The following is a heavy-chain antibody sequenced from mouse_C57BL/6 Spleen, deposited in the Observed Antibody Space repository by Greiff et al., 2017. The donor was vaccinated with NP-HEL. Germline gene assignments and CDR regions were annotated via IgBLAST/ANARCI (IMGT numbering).Heavy chain of an antibody. CDR1: GFTFSSYA. J-gene: IGHJ4*01. D-gene: IGHD2-12*01. CDR3: ARDPLLRRDAMDY. V-gene: IGHV5-4*01. CDR2: ISDGGSYT. Sequence: EVQLVESGGGLVKPGGSLKLSCAASGFTFSSYAMSWVRQTPEKRLEWVATISDGGSYTYYPDNVKGRFTISRDNAKNNLYLQMSHLKSEDTAMYYCARDPLLRRDAMDYWGQGTSVTVSS.